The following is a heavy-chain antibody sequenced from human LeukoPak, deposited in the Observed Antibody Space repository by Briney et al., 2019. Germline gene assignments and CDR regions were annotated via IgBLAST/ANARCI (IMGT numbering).Heavy chain of an antibody. D-gene: IGHD3-3*01. CDR1: GFTFSNAW. J-gene: IGHJ4*02. V-gene: IGHV3-15*01. CDR3: TTYYDFWSGYSDDY. CDR2: INSKTGGVTT. Sequence: GGSLRLSCSASGFTFSNAWMIWVRQAPGKGLEWVGCINSKTGGVTTEYAAHVKGRFTISRDDSKNTLYLQMNSLKTEDTAVYYCTTYYDFWSGYSDDYWGQGTLVTVSS.